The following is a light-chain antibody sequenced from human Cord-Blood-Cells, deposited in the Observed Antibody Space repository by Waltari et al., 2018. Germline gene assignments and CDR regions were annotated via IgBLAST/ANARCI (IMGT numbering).Light chain of an antibody. CDR1: QGISSY. J-gene: IGKJ3*01. CDR3: QQLNSYPFT. CDR2: AAS. Sequence: DIQLTQSPSFLSASVGDRVTITCRASQGISSYLDWYQQKPGNAPKLLIYAASTLQSGVPARFSGSGSGTEFTLKISSLQPEDVATYYCQQLNSYPFTFGPGTKVDIK. V-gene: IGKV1-9*01.